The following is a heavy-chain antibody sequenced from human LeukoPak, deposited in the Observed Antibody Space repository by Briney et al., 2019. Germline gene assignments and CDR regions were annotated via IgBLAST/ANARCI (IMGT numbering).Heavy chain of an antibody. CDR3: AKLPVDTDMVTTYYFDY. J-gene: IGHJ4*02. CDR2: ISGSGGTT. CDR1: GFTSSSYA. D-gene: IGHD5-18*01. V-gene: IGHV3-23*01. Sequence: PGGSLRLSCAASGFTSSSYAMGWVRQAPGKGLERVSPISGSGGTTYYADFEEGRFTISRDNSKNTLFLQMNSLRAEDTAVYYCAKLPVDTDMVTTYYFDYWGQGTLVTVSS.